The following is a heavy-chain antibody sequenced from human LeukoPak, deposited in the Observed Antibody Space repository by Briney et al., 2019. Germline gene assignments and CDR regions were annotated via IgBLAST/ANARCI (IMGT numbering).Heavy chain of an antibody. J-gene: IGHJ4*02. D-gene: IGHD3-10*01. CDR3: ARGSKRSPPDY. Sequence: GGSLRLSCAASGFTFNICWMHWVRQAPGKGLVWVSGIKIDGSGTAYAASVKGRFTISRDNAKNTLYLQINSLRAEDTAVYYCARGSKRSPPDYWGQGTLVTVSS. CDR2: IKIDGSGT. CDR1: GFTFNICW. V-gene: IGHV3-74*03.